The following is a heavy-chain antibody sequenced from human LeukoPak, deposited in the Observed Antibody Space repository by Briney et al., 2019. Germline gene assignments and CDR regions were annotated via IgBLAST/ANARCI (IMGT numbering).Heavy chain of an antibody. CDR1: GFTFSSYS. CDR3: VKGQKHDFWSGHSHVYFDY. V-gene: IGHV3-23*01. Sequence: PGGSLRLSCAASGFTFSSYSMNWVRQAPGKGLEWVSTISDSGDTTYYADSVKGRFTISRDNSKNTLYLQMNSLRAEDTAIYFCVKGQKHDFWSGHSHVYFDYWGRGALVTVSS. D-gene: IGHD3-3*01. CDR2: ISDSGDTT. J-gene: IGHJ4*02.